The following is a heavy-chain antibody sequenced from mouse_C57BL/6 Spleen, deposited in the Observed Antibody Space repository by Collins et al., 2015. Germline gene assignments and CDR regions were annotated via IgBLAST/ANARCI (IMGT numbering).Heavy chain of an antibody. CDR1: GFTFSDYY. CDR3: ARDRYYGSFWYFDV. CDR2: INYDGSST. J-gene: IGHJ1*03. V-gene: IGHV5-16*01. Sequence: EVKLVESEGGLVQPGSSMKLSCTASGFTFSDYYMAWVRQVPEKGLEWVANINYDGSSTYYLDSLKSRFIISRDNAKNILYLQMSSLKSEDTATYYCARDRYYGSFWYFDVWGTGTTVTSPQ. D-gene: IGHD1-1*01.